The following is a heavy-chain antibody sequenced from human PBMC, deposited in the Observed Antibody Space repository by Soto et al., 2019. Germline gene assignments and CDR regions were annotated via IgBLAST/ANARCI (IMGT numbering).Heavy chain of an antibody. CDR1: GGSFSGYY. CDR3: ASRTHGDYGGNSEFDY. CDR2: INHSGST. V-gene: IGHV4-34*01. Sequence: QVQLQQWGAGLLKPSETLSLTCAVYGGSFSGYYWNWIRQPPGKGLEWIVEINHSGSTNYNPSLKSRVTISVDTSKNQVSLNLTSVTAAHTAVYYCASRTHGDYGGNSEFDYWGQGTLVTVSS. D-gene: IGHD4-17*01. J-gene: IGHJ4*02.